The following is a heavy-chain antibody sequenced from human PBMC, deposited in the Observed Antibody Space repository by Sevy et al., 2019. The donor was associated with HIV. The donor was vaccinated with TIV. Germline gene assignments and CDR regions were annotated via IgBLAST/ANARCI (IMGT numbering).Heavy chain of an antibody. D-gene: IGHD1-26*01. Sequence: GGSLRLSCAASGFTFSSYAMHWVRQAPGKGLEWVAVISYDGSNKYYADSVKGRFTISRDNSKNTLYLQMNSLRAEDTAVHYCARTSVGATTGFDYWGQGTLVTVSS. CDR2: ISYDGSNK. CDR3: ARTSVGATTGFDY. J-gene: IGHJ4*02. V-gene: IGHV3-30*04. CDR1: GFTFSSYA.